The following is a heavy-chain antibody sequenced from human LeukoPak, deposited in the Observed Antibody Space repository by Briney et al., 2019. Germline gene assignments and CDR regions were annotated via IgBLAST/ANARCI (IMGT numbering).Heavy chain of an antibody. CDR2: KKQDGREK. V-gene: IGHV3-7*03. CDR1: GFTFSSYW. CDR3: ARDIEDCSGGSCYSAWFDY. J-gene: IGHJ4*02. D-gene: IGHD2-15*01. Sequence: GGSRRLSCAASGFTFSSYWMSWGRQAPGKGLEGVAKKKQDGREKYYVDSVKGRFTISRDNAKNSLYLQMNSLRAEDTAVYYCARDIEDCSGGSCYSAWFDYWGQGTLVTVSS.